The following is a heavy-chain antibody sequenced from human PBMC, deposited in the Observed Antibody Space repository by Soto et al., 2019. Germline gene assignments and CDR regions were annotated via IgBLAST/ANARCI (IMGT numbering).Heavy chain of an antibody. CDR3: TRDHTGYSYGDYYYYGMDV. V-gene: IGHV5-10-1*01. J-gene: IGHJ6*02. CDR1: GYSFTSYW. CDR2: IDPSDSYT. D-gene: IGHD5-18*01. Sequence: GESLKISCKGSGYSFTSYWISWVRQMPGKGLEWMGRIDPSDSYTNYSPSFQGHVTISADKSISIAYLQMNSLKTEDTAVYYCTRDHTGYSYGDYYYYGMDVWGQGTTVTVSS.